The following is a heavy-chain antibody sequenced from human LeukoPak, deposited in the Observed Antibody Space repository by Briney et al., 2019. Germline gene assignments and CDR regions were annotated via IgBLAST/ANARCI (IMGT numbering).Heavy chain of an antibody. J-gene: IGHJ4*02. V-gene: IGHV4-30-2*03. CDR2: IYYSGST. CDR1: GGSISSGGYS. CDR3: ARHPYSSRWYSDS. Sequence: SETLSLTCAVSGGSISSGGYSWSWIRQPPGKGLEWIGYIYYSGSTYYNPYLKSRVTISVDTSKNLFSLKLSSVTAADTAVYYCARHPYSSRWYSDSWGQGTLVNVSS. D-gene: IGHD6-19*01.